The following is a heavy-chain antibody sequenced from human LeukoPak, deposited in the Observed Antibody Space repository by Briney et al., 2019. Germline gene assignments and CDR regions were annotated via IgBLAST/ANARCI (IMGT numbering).Heavy chain of an antibody. CDR2: IYYSGST. D-gene: IGHD3-3*01. CDR1: GGSISSYY. Sequence: SETLSLTCTVSGGSISSYYWSWIRQPPGKGLEWIGYIYYSGSTNYNPSLKSRVILSVDTSKNQFSLKLSSVTAADTAVYYCASGHYDFWSGYYLLDYWGQGTLVTVSS. V-gene: IGHV4-59*01. CDR3: ASGHYDFWSGYYLLDY. J-gene: IGHJ4*02.